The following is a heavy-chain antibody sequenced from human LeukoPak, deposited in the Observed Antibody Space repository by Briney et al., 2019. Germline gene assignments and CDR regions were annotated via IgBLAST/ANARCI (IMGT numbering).Heavy chain of an antibody. CDR3: ARATLLYIFTWFDP. CDR2: IYYSGST. J-gene: IGHJ5*02. V-gene: IGHV4-39*07. CDR1: GCSISSSSYY. D-gene: IGHD2-2*02. Sequence: PSESLSLTCTVSGCSISSSSYYWGWIRQPPGKGLEWIGSIYYSGSTYYNPSLKRRVTISVDTSKNQFSMKLSSVTAADTAVYYCARATLLYIFTWFDPWGQGTLVTVSS.